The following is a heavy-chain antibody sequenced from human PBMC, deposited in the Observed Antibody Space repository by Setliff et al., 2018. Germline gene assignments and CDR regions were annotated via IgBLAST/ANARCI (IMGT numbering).Heavy chain of an antibody. V-gene: IGHV4-59*08. D-gene: IGHD3-22*01. CDR1: GDSISPYY. J-gene: IGHJ4*02. CDR2: IYSSGTT. CDR3: ARGSYFDSSGYSPDYFDS. Sequence: SETLSLTCTVSGDSISPYYWNWIRQSPGKGLEWIGYIYSSGTTDYNPSLKSRVTISLDSSRKQFSLKLTSVTAADTAVYYCARGSYFDSSGYSPDYFDSWGQGTLVTVSS.